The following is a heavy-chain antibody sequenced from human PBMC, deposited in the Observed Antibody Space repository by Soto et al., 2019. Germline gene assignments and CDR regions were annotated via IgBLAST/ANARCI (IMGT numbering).Heavy chain of an antibody. V-gene: IGHV5-51*01. CDR2: FHPGDSDT. CDR3: ATDTARTYYYYGMDV. J-gene: IGHJ6*02. D-gene: IGHD5-18*01. CDR1: GYSFTSYW. Sequence: GESLKISCKGSGYSFTSYWIGWVRQTPGKGLEWMGIFHPGDSDTRYSPSFQGQVTISVDKSTSTAYVQWSSLKASDTAIYYCATDTARTYYYYGMDVWGQGTTVTV.